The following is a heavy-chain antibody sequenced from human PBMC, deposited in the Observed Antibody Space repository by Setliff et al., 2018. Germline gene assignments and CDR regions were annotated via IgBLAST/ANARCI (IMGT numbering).Heavy chain of an antibody. D-gene: IGHD5-12*01. CDR3: ARDQWVRSPPLSFSYGMDV. Sequence: ETLSLTCTVSGGSISSSYYWSWIRQPAGKGLEWIGRVYINGGTNYNPSLKSRVTISLDTSKNQFSLKLTSVTAADTAVYYCARDQWVRSPPLSFSYGMDVWGQGTTVTSP. CDR1: GGSISSSYY. CDR2: VYINGGT. V-gene: IGHV4-4*07. J-gene: IGHJ6*02.